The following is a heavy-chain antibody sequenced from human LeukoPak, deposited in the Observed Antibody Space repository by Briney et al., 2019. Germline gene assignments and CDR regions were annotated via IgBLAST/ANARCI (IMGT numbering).Heavy chain of an antibody. CDR3: ARGRPKFFDY. J-gene: IGHJ4*02. V-gene: IGHV3-11*04. Sequence: PGGSLRLSCAASGFTFSDYYMSWIRQAPGKGLEWISYISSGGTTIHYADSVKGRFTISRDNAKNSLFLQMNSLRVEDTAVYYCARGRPKFFDYWGQGTLFTVSS. CDR2: ISSGGTTI. D-gene: IGHD5-24*01. CDR1: GFTFSDYY.